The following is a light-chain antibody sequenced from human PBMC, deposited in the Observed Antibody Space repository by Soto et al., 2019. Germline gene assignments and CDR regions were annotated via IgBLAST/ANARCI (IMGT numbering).Light chain of an antibody. J-gene: IGKJ4*01. Sequence: EIVLTQSPGTLSLSPGERATLSCRASQSVSSSYLAWYQQKPGQAPRLLIYGASSRATDIPDRFSGSGSGTDFTLTISRLEPEDFAVYYCQQYGSSPHFGGGTKVEIK. V-gene: IGKV3-20*01. CDR2: GAS. CDR1: QSVSSSY. CDR3: QQYGSSPH.